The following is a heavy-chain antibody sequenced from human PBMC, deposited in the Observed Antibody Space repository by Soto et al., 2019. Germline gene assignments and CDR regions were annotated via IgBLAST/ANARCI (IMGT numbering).Heavy chain of an antibody. Sequence: LSLTCSVSGGSISSYYWSWIRQPPGKGLEWIAYIYYSGSTSYNPSLKSRVSISLVTSKNQFSLKLSSVTAADTAVYYCARTYDGSGPNSGGYGFDIWGQGTMVTVSS. CDR2: IYYSGST. J-gene: IGHJ3*02. CDR3: ARTYDGSGPNSGGYGFDI. V-gene: IGHV4-59*01. CDR1: GGSISSYY. D-gene: IGHD3-22*01.